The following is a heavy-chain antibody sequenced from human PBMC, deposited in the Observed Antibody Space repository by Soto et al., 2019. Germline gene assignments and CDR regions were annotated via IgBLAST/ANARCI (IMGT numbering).Heavy chain of an antibody. CDR1: GFTFSSYS. CDR3: ARLPYSSGSFDY. CDR2: ISSSSDTI. V-gene: IGHV3-48*02. Sequence: GGSLRLSCAASGFTFSSYSMNWVRQAPGKGLEWVSYISSSSDTIYYADSVRDRFTISRDNAKNSLYLQMNSLRDEDTAVYYCARLPYSSGSFDYWGQGTLVTVSS. D-gene: IGHD6-19*01. J-gene: IGHJ4*02.